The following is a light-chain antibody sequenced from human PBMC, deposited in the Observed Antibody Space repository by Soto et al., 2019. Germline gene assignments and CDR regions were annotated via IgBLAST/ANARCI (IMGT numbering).Light chain of an antibody. CDR1: SSNIGAGYD. V-gene: IGLV1-40*01. Sequence: QLVLTQPPSVSGAPGQRVTISCTGSSSNIGAGYDVHWYRQLPGTAPKLLIYGNSNRPSGVPDRFSGSKSGTSASLAITGLQAKDEADYYCQSYDSSLSGVVFGGGTKLTVL. CDR2: GNS. J-gene: IGLJ2*01. CDR3: QSYDSSLSGVV.